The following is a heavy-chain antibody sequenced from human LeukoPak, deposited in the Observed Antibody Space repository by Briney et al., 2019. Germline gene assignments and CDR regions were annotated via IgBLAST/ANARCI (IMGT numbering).Heavy chain of an antibody. CDR1: GFTFSSYA. CDR3: AKDPGSYYFAEGGYFDY. CDR2: ISGSGGST. J-gene: IGHJ4*02. D-gene: IGHD1-26*01. Sequence: PGGSLRLSCAASGFTFSSYAMSWVRQAPGKGLEWVLAISGSGGSTYYADSVKGRFTISGDNSKNTLYLQMNSLRAEDTAVYYCAKDPGSYYFAEGGYFDYWGQGTLVTVSS. V-gene: IGHV3-23*01.